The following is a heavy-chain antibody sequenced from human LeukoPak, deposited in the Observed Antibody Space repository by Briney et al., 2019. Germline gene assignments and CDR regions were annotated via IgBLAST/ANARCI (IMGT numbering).Heavy chain of an antibody. CDR2: IYTSGST. D-gene: IGHD6-19*01. CDR3: AREYSSGSTSYFDY. V-gene: IGHV4-61*02. J-gene: IGHJ4*02. CDR1: GGSISSGSYY. Sequence: PSETLSLTCTVSGGSISSGSYYWSWIRQPAGKGLEWIGRIYTSGSTNYNPSLKSRVTISVDTSKNQFSLKLSSVTAADTAVYYCAREYSSGSTSYFDYWGQGTLVTVSS.